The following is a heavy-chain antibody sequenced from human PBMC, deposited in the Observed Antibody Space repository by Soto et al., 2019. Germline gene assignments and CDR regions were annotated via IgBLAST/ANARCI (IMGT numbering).Heavy chain of an antibody. Sequence: QVQLQESGPGLVKPSLTLSLTCTVSGGSISSGDYYWSWIRQPPGKGLEWIGYIYYSGSTYYKPSLKGRVTLSVDTSKNQFSLKVSSVTAAETAVYYCARGNTPLDYWGQGTLVTVSS. CDR3: ARGNTPLDY. CDR1: GGSISSGDYY. D-gene: IGHD2-15*01. V-gene: IGHV4-30-4*01. CDR2: IYYSGST. J-gene: IGHJ4*02.